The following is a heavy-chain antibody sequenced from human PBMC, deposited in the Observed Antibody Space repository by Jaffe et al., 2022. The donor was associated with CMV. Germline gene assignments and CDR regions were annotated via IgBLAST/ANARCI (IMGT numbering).Heavy chain of an antibody. D-gene: IGHD1-1*01. V-gene: IGHV3-49*04. CDR2: IRSKAYGGTT. CDR1: GFTFGDYA. J-gene: IGHJ6*03. Sequence: EVQLVESGGGLVQPGRSLRLSCTASGFTFGDYAMSWVRQAPGKGLEWVGFIRSKAYGGTTEYAASVKGRFTISRDDSKSIAYLQMNSLKTEDTAVYYCTRDQVLEPPHSYYYYYYMDVWGKGTTVTVSS. CDR3: TRDQVLEPPHSYYYYYYMDV.